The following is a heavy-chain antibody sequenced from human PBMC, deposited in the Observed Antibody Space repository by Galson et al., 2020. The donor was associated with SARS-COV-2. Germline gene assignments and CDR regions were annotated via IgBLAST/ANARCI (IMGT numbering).Heavy chain of an antibody. J-gene: IGHJ4*02. V-gene: IGHV3-23*01. CDR3: ARDFAKLRGCLDY. Sequence: GGSLRLSCAASGFTFSSYGMNWVRQAPGKGLEWVSEISGSGGSTYYADSVKGRFTISRDNSKNAVYLQMNSLRAEDTAIYYCARDFAKLRGCLDYWGQGTLVTVSS. D-gene: IGHD3-16*01. CDR2: ISGSGGST. CDR1: GFTFSSYG.